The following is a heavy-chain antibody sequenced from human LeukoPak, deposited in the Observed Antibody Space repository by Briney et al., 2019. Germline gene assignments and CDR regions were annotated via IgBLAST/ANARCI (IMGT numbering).Heavy chain of an antibody. Sequence: SETLSLTCTVSGVSISSYFWSWIRQPPGKGLEWIGHIYYSGTTNYNPSPTSRVTTSVDTSKTQFSLRLSTVTATDAAVYYCARETRSRGGRGRPVDFWGQGTLVTVSS. D-gene: IGHD3-10*01. J-gene: IGHJ4*02. CDR3: ARETRSRGGRGRPVDF. V-gene: IGHV4-59*01. CDR2: IYYSGTT. CDR1: GVSISSYF.